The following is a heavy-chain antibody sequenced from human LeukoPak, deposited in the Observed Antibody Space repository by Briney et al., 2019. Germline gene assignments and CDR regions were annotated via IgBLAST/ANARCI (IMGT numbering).Heavy chain of an antibody. CDR2: INHSGST. J-gene: IGHJ4*02. V-gene: IGHV4-34*01. CDR1: GGSFSGYY. D-gene: IGHD2-8*01. Sequence: SETLSLTCAVYGGSFSGYYWSWIRQPLGKGLEWIGEINHSGSTNYNPSLKSRVTISVDTSKNQFSLKLSSVTAADTAVYYCARGSRRYCTNGVCPFPFDYWGQGTLVTVSS. CDR3: ARGSRRYCTNGVCPFPFDY.